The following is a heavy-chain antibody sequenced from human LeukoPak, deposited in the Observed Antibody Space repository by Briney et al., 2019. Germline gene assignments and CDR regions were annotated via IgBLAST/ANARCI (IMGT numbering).Heavy chain of an antibody. D-gene: IGHD3-22*01. Sequence: GGSLRLSCAASGFTLSSYSMNWVRQAPGKGLEWVSFISSSSSYIYYADSMKGRFTISRDNSKNTLYLQMNSLRAEDTAVYYCAKVGDNYDSSGPNYWGQGTLVTVSS. CDR2: ISSSSSYI. J-gene: IGHJ4*02. V-gene: IGHV3-21*04. CDR1: GFTLSSYS. CDR3: AKVGDNYDSSGPNY.